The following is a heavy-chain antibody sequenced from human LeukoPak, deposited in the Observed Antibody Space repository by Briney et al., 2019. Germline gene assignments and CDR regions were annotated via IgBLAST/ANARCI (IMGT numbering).Heavy chain of an antibody. Sequence: ASVKVSCKASGYTFISYGITWVRQAPGQGLEWMGWISPYNGNTKYEQKLEGRVTMTTDTSTSTASMELRSLRSDDTAVYYCARDSGSDSGSWGQGTLVTVSS. CDR3: ARDSGSDSGS. V-gene: IGHV1-18*01. D-gene: IGHD3-10*01. CDR1: GYTFISYG. J-gene: IGHJ5*02. CDR2: ISPYNGNT.